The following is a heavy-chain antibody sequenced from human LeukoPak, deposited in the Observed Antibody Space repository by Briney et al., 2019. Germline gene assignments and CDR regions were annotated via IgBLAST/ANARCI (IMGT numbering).Heavy chain of an antibody. V-gene: IGHV1-18*01. J-gene: IGHJ5*02. D-gene: IGHD3-9*01. Sequence: ASVKVSCKASGYTFTSYGISWVRQAPGQGLEWMGWISAYNGNTNYAQKLQGRVTMTTDTSTSTAYMELRSLRSDDTAVYYCARDGYYDIMTGSTPNWFDPWGQGTLVTVSS. CDR3: ARDGYYDIMTGSTPNWFDP. CDR1: GYTFTSYG. CDR2: ISAYNGNT.